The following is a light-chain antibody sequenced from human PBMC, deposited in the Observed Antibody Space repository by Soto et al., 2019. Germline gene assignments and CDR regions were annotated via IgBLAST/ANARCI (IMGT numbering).Light chain of an antibody. CDR3: QHSSTPYT. V-gene: IGKV3-11*01. J-gene: IGKJ2*01. CDR1: QSVSSY. CDR2: DAS. Sequence: EIVLTQSPATLSLSPGERATLSCRASQSVSSYLAWYQQKPGQAPRLLIYDASNRATGIPARFSGSGSGTDFTLTISSLEPEDFAVYYCQHSSTPYTFGQGTKLEIK.